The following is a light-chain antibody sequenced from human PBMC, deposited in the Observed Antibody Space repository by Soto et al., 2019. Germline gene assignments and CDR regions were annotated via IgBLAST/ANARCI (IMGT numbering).Light chain of an antibody. CDR1: QNIKTY. J-gene: IGKJ1*01. CDR2: APS. CDR3: QQSFSSPPWT. V-gene: IGKV1-39*01. Sequence: DIHMTHSPSARSASLVESVTITCRAIQNIKTYLNSYHQQPGNAPNLLIYAPSSLHSGVPSRFSGSRSGTEFTLTISSLQPEDFATYYCQQSFSSPPWTFGQGTKVDIK.